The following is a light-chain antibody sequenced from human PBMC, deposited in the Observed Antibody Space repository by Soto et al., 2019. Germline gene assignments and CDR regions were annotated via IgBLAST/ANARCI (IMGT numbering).Light chain of an antibody. Sequence: QSVLTQPPSVSAAPGQKVTISCSGSSSNIGNNYVSWYQQLPGTAPKLLIYAHIQRPSGVPDRFSGSTSGTSASLAISGLQSEDEADYYCAVWDDSLNGYVFGTGTKVTVL. CDR2: AHI. J-gene: IGLJ1*01. V-gene: IGLV1-44*01. CDR1: SSNIGNNY. CDR3: AVWDDSLNGYV.